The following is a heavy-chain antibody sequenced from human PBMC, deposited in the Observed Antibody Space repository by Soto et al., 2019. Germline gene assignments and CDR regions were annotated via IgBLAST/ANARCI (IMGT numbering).Heavy chain of an antibody. V-gene: IGHV1-2*02. D-gene: IGHD6-6*01. CDR3: ARTSIAARRARHLQPEY. CDR2: SNPTSGGT. CDR1: GYTFTGYY. Sequence: ASVKVSCKASGYTFTGYYMHWVRQAAGQGLEWMGWSNPTSGGTNYAQKFQGRVTITADESTRTAYMELSSLRSKDTPIYYCARTSIAARRARHLQPEYWGPGTMVTVSS. J-gene: IGHJ4*02.